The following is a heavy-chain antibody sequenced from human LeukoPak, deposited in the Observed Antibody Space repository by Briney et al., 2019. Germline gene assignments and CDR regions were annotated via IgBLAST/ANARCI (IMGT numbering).Heavy chain of an antibody. V-gene: IGHV3-23*01. CDR1: GFSFSTYA. Sequence: GGSLRLSCVASGFSFSTYAMSWVRQAPGKGLAWVAAISGNGRKTYYTDSVKGRFTISRDNSKDTVFLQMDSQRAEDTAVYYCAKEMYSSGFFDYWGQGTLVTVSS. CDR2: ISGNGRKT. J-gene: IGHJ4*02. CDR3: AKEMYSSGFFDY. D-gene: IGHD6-19*01.